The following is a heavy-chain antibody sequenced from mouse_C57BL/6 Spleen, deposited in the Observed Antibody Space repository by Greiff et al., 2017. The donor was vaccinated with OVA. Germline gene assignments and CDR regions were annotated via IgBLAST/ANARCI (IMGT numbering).Heavy chain of an antibody. V-gene: IGHV14-2*01. CDR3: ARGDYYGSSFDY. CDR2: IDPEDGET. CDR1: GFNIKDYY. J-gene: IGHJ2*01. Sequence: VQLQQSGAELVKPGASVKLSCTASGFNIKDYYMHWVQQRPEQGLEWLGRIDPEDGETKYAPKFQGKATITADTSSNTSYLQLSSLTSKDTAVYYCARGDYYGSSFDYWGQGTTLTVAS. D-gene: IGHD1-1*01.